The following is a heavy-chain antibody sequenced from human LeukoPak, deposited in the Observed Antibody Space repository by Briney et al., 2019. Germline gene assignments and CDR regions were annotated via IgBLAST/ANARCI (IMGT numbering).Heavy chain of an antibody. CDR2: ISASGGST. V-gene: IGHV3-23*01. CDR1: GFTFSSSA. Sequence: PGGSLRLSCAASGFTFSSSAMSWVRQVPGKGLEWFSGISASGGSTYYADSVRGRFTISRDNSKNTLYVQMNSLRDEDTAVYYCAKGDGYSSSFADYWGQGTLVTVSS. CDR3: AKGDGYSSSFADY. J-gene: IGHJ4*02. D-gene: IGHD6-13*01.